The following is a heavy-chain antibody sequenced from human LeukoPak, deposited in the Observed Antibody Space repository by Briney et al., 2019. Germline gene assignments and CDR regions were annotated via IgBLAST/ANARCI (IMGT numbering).Heavy chain of an antibody. J-gene: IGHJ4*02. Sequence: ASVKVSFKASGYTFTGYYMHWVRQAPGQGLEWMGWFNPDSGGTHYAQKFQGRVSMTRDTSISTAYMELNRLRSDDTAVYYCARQLQLLDYWGQGTLVTVSS. V-gene: IGHV1-2*02. CDR3: ARQLQLLDY. CDR1: GYTFTGYY. D-gene: IGHD6-13*01. CDR2: FNPDSGGT.